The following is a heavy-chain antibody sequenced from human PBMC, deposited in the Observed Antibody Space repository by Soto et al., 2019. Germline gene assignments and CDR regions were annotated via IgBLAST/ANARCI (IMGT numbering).Heavy chain of an antibody. CDR1: GDSVSSNSAA. CDR3: ARGYGSGRYFYYYYCGMDV. CDR2: TYYRSKWYN. J-gene: IGHJ6*02. Sequence: PSQTLSLTCAISGDSVSSNSAAWNWIRQSPSRGLEWLGRTYYRSKWYNDYAVSVKSRITINPDTSKNQFSLQLNSVTPEDTAVYYCARGYGSGRYFYYYYCGMDVWGQATTVTVS. D-gene: IGHD3-10*01. V-gene: IGHV6-1*01.